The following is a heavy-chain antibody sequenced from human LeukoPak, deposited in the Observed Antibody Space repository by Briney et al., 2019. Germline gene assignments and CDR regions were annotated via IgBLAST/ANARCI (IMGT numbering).Heavy chain of an antibody. V-gene: IGHV4-34*01. CDR2: INHSGST. Sequence: SETLSLTCAVYGGSFSGYYWSWIRQPPGKGLEWIGEINHSGSTNYNPSLKSRVTISVDTSKNQFSLKLSSVTAADTAVYYCARHAAYCSGGSCYSGIKVDWFDPWGQGTLVTVSS. CDR3: ARHAAYCSGGSCYSGIKVDWFDP. D-gene: IGHD2-15*01. CDR1: GGSFSGYY. J-gene: IGHJ5*02.